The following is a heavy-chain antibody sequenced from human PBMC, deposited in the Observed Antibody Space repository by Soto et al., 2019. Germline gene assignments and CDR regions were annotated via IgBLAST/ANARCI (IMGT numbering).Heavy chain of an antibody. CDR2: IYYSGST. V-gene: IGHV4-4*08. Sequence: SETLSLTCAVSGGSISSSNYWSWLRQPPGKGLEWIGYIYYSGSTNYNPSLKSRVTMSVDTSKNQFSLKLSSVTAADTAVYYCARESRDGQNNFDYWGQGTQVTVSS. CDR1: GGSISSSNY. CDR3: ARESRDGQNNFDY. J-gene: IGHJ4*02.